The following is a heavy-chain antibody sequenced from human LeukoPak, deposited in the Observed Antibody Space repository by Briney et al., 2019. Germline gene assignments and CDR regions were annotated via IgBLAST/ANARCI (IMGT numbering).Heavy chain of an antibody. Sequence: SETLSLTCTVSGGSISSGGYYWSWIRQPPGKGLEWIGEIYHSGSTNYNPSLKSRVTISIDNSKNQFSLKLSSVTAADTAVYYCARTSGSPFDYWGQGTLVTVSS. D-gene: IGHD3-10*01. CDR2: IYHSGST. CDR3: ARTSGSPFDY. V-gene: IGHV4-30-2*01. J-gene: IGHJ4*02. CDR1: GGSISSGGYY.